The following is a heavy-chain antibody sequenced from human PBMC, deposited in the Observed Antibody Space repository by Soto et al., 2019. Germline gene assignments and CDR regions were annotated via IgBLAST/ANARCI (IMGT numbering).Heavy chain of an antibody. CDR3: AREGRGYYPH. J-gene: IGHJ4*02. CDR2: INSDGSST. CDR1: GFTFSSYW. V-gene: IGHV3-74*01. Sequence: GESLKISCAASGFTFSSYWMHWVRQAPGKVLVWVSRINSDGSSTSYADSVKGRFTISRDNAKNTLYLQMNSLRAEDTAVYYCAREGRGYYPHWGQGTLVTVSS. D-gene: IGHD3-22*01.